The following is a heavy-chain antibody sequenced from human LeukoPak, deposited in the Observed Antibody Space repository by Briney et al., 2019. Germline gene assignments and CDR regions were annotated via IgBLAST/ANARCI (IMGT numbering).Heavy chain of an antibody. V-gene: IGHV3-7*01. CDR3: ARDLYRIVVVPHYFDY. Sequence: GGSLRLSCAASGYTFSWNWMNWVRQAPGKGLEWLATIKQDGSQKYYVDSVKGRFTISRDNAKNSLYLQMNSLRAEDTAVYYCARDLYRIVVVPHYFDYWGQGTLVTVSS. CDR1: GYTFSWNW. J-gene: IGHJ4*02. D-gene: IGHD3-22*01. CDR2: IKQDGSQK.